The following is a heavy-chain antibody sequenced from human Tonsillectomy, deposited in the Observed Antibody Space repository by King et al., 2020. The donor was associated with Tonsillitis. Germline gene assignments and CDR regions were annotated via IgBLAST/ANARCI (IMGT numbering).Heavy chain of an antibody. CDR3: AKDETCGLTDY. CDR1: GFTFSSFG. D-gene: IGHD5-12*01. CDR2: IRYDGNNK. J-gene: IGHJ4*02. Sequence: VQLVESGGGVVQPGGSLRLSCAASGFTFSSFGMHWVRQAPGKGLEWVAFIRYDGNNKYHADSVKGRFTISRDNSKNTLYLQMNSLRTEDTAVYYCAKDETCGLTDYWGQGTLVTVSS. V-gene: IGHV3-30*02.